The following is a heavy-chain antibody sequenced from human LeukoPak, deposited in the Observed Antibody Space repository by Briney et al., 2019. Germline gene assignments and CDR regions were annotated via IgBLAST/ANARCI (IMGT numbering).Heavy chain of an antibody. Sequence: SGPTLVNPTQTLTLTCTFSGFSLSTSGVGVGWIRQPPGKALEWLALIYWNDDKRYRPSLKSRLTITKDTSKNQVVLTMTNMDPVDTATYYCAHIGSGGSSGYYGMDVWGQGTTVTVSS. CDR2: IYWNDDK. D-gene: IGHD2-15*01. CDR3: AHIGSGGSSGYYGMDV. V-gene: IGHV2-5*01. J-gene: IGHJ6*02. CDR1: GFSLSTSGVG.